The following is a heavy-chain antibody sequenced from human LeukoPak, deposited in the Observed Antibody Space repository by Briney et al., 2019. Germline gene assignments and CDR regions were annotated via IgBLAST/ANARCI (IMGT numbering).Heavy chain of an antibody. CDR2: INHSGST. CDR3: ARGEWGY. CDR1: GGSFSGYY. D-gene: IGHD2-8*01. J-gene: IGHJ4*02. Sequence: PSETLSLTCAVYGGSFSGYYWSWIRQPPGKGLEWIGEINHSGSTNYNPSLKSRVTISVDTSKNQFSLKLSSVTAADTAGYYCARGEWGYWGQGTLVTVSS. V-gene: IGHV4-34*01.